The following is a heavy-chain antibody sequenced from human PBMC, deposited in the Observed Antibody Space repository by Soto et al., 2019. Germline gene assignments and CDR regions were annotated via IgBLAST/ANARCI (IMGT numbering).Heavy chain of an antibody. D-gene: IGHD4-17*01. J-gene: IGHJ6*02. V-gene: IGHV4-4*07. CDR3: ARDANGYYVGGYYYYGMDV. CDR2: IYTSGST. CDR1: GGSLSSYY. Sequence: SSETLSLTCAVSGGSLSSYYWSWIRHPAGKGLEWIGRIYTSGSTNYNPSLKSRVTMSVDTSKNQFSLKLSSVTAADTAVYYCARDANGYYVGGYYYYGMDVWGQGTTVTVSS.